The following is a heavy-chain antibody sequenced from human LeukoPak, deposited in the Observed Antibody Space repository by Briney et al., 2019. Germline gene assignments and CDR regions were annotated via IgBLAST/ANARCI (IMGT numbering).Heavy chain of an antibody. CDR2: ISSSISYI. CDR3: ARGGCSSTCCYFFDY. Sequence: GGSLRLSCAASGFTFSSYSMNWVRQAPGKGLEWVSSISSSISYIYYADSVKCRFTISRDNAKNSLYLQMNSLRAEDTAVYYCARGGCSSTCCYFFDYWGQGTLVTVSS. J-gene: IGHJ4*02. CDR1: GFTFSSYS. D-gene: IGHD2-2*01. V-gene: IGHV3-21*01.